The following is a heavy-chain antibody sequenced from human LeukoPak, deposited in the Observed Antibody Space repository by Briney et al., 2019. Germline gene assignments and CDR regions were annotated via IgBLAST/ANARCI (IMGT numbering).Heavy chain of an antibody. CDR3: ARRNGYCTNGVCYDAFDI. CDR2: IYYSGST. Sequence: KPSETLSLTCTVSGGSISSYYWSWIRQPPGKGLEWIGYIYYSGSTNYNPSLKSRVTISVDTSKNQFSLKLSSVTAADTAVYYCARRNGYCTNGVCYDAFDIWGQGTMVTVSS. CDR1: GGSISSYY. D-gene: IGHD2-8*01. V-gene: IGHV4-59*08. J-gene: IGHJ3*02.